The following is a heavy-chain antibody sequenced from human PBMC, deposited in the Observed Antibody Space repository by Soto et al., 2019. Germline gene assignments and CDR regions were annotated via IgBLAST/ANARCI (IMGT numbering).Heavy chain of an antibody. CDR1: GFSLSTSGVG. V-gene: IGHV2-5*01. J-gene: IGHJ6*02. Sequence: QITLKESGPPLVKPTQTLTLTCTFSGFSLSTSGVGVGWIRQPPGKALEWLALIYWNDDKRYSPSLKSRLTITRDTSKNPVVLTMTNMDPVDTATYYCAHSITAMVIKYYYYYGMDVWGQGTTVTVSS. D-gene: IGHD5-18*01. CDR3: AHSITAMVIKYYYYYGMDV. CDR2: IYWNDDK.